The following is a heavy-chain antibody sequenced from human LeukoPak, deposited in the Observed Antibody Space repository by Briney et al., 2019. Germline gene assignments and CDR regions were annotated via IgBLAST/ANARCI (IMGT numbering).Heavy chain of an antibody. V-gene: IGHV1-69*13. D-gene: IGHD3-9*01. CDR3: ARDYDILTGYNYDAFDI. Sequence: GASVKVSCKASGGTFSNYAISWVRQAPGQGLEWMGGIIPIFGTANYAQKFQGRVTITADESTSTAYMELSSLRSEDTAVYYCARDYDILTGYNYDAFDIWGQGTMVTVSS. J-gene: IGHJ3*02. CDR1: GGTFSNYA. CDR2: IIPIFGTA.